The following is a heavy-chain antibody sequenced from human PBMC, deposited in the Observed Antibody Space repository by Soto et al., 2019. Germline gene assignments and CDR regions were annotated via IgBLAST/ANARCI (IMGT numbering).Heavy chain of an antibody. Sequence: PGGSLRLSCAASGFPFSSYAMSLVRQSPGKGLEWVSAISGSGGSTYYADSVKGRFTISRDNSKNTLYLQTNSLRAEDTAVYYCEKDADYGDYEKDSYGMDVWAQGTTVTVSS. J-gene: IGHJ6*02. D-gene: IGHD4-17*01. CDR1: GFPFSSYA. CDR3: EKDADYGDYEKDSYGMDV. V-gene: IGHV3-23*01. CDR2: ISGSGGST.